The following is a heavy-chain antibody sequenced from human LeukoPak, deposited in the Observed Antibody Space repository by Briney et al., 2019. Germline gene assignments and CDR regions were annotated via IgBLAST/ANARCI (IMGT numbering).Heavy chain of an antibody. J-gene: IGHJ4*02. CDR3: ARGASYSYGTFGY. D-gene: IGHD5-18*01. CDR1: GGSISSYY. V-gene: IGHV4-59*08. Sequence: SETLSLTCTVSGGSISSYYWSWIRQPPGKGLEWIGYIYYSGSTNYNPSLKSRVTISVDTSKNQFSLKLSSVTAADTAVYYCARGASYSYGTFGYWGQGTLVTVSS. CDR2: IYYSGST.